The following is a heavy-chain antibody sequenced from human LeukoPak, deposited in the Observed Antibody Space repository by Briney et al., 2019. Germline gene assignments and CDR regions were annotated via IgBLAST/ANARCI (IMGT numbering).Heavy chain of an antibody. CDR3: ARVSTNAFDI. J-gene: IGHJ3*02. CDR1: GFTSSSYD. V-gene: IGHV3-13*01. CDR2: IYSAGDI. Sequence: QSGGSLRLSCAASGFTSSSYDMHWVRQPTGKGLEWVSAIYSAGDIYYLDSVKGRFTISRENAKNSLFLQMNSLRAEDTAVYYCARVSTNAFDIWGQETMVTVSS.